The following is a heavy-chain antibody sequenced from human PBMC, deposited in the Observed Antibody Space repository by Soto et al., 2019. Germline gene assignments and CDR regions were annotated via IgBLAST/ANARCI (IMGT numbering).Heavy chain of an antibody. CDR3: ARAGCYRFDY. CDR2: INSDGTTI. Sequence: EVQLVESGGGLVQPGGSLRLSCAASGFTFSNYWVHWVRQAHGKGLMWVSRINSDGTTINYADSLEGRFTISRDNAKNTLFLQMNSLRVEDTAVYYCARAGCYRFDYWGQGTLVTVSS. J-gene: IGHJ4*02. D-gene: IGHD2-15*01. V-gene: IGHV3-74*01. CDR1: GFTFSNYW.